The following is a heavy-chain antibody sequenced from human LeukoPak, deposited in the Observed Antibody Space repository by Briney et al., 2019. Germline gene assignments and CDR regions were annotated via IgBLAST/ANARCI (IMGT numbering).Heavy chain of an antibody. CDR2: IKQDGSET. CDR3: ARDGIFYSAFDI. J-gene: IGHJ3*02. V-gene: IGHV3-7*01. Sequence: GGSLRLSCAASGFTFTNNFMSWVRQVPGKGLEWVANIKQDGSETTYADSVRGRFTIFRDNARNSLYLQMNSLRAEDTAVYYCARDGIFYSAFDIWGQGTMVTVSS. CDR1: GFTFTNNF. D-gene: IGHD2-21*01.